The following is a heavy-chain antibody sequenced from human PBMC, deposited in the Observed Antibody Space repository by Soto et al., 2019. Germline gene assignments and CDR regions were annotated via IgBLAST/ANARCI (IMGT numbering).Heavy chain of an antibody. CDR2: IYHSGST. V-gene: IGHV4-4*02. D-gene: IGHD2-15*01. J-gene: IGHJ4*02. Sequence: QVQLQESGPGLVKPSGTLSLTCAVSSGSISSSNWWSWVRQPPGKGLEWIGEIYHSGSTNYNPSLKSRVTISGDKSKNQFSLKLSSVTAADTAVYYCASLNRGYCSGGSCYRSDYWGQGTLVTVSS. CDR1: SGSISSSNW. CDR3: ASLNRGYCSGGSCYRSDY.